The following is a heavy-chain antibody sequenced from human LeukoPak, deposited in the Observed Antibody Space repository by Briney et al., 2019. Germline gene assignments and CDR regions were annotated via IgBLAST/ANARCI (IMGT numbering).Heavy chain of an antibody. Sequence: ASHTLSFTCTVSGGPTRSSSYYWSWIRQPAGTGLEWIGRICASGTTNYNPSLKSRVTISVDTSKNQFSLNLSSVSAADTAVYYCAREFTFWGQGILVTVSS. CDR1: GGPTRSSSYY. V-gene: IGHV4-61*02. CDR3: AREFTF. D-gene: IGHD3-16*01. J-gene: IGHJ4*02. CDR2: ICASGTT.